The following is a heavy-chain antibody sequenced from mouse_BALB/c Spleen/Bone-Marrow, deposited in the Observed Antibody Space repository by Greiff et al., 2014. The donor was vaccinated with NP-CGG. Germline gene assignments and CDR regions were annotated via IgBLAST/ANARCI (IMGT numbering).Heavy chain of an antibody. V-gene: IGHV1S22*01. D-gene: IGHD2-4*01. Sequence: LQQSGSELVRPGASVKLSCKASGYTFTSYWMHWVKQRPGQGLEWIGNIYPGSGSTNYDEKFKSKATLTVDTSSSTAYMQLSSLTSEDSAAYYCTRLGSTMITTDAYWGQGTLVTVSA. CDR3: TRLGSTMITTDAY. CDR1: GYTFTSYW. J-gene: IGHJ3*01. CDR2: IYPGSGST.